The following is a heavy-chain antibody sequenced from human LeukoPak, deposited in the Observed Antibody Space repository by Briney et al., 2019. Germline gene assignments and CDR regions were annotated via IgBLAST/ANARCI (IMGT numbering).Heavy chain of an antibody. V-gene: IGHV1-2*02. CDR1: GYTLTGYY. CDR2: INPNSGGT. J-gene: IGHJ5*02. Sequence: GASVKVSCKASGYTLTGYYMHWVRQAPGQGLEWMGWINPNSGGTNYAQKFQGRVTMTRDTSISTAYMELSRLRSDDTAVYYCARDRDAAFDDYEGNWFDPWGQGTLVTVSS. D-gene: IGHD4-17*01. CDR3: ARDRDAAFDDYEGNWFDP.